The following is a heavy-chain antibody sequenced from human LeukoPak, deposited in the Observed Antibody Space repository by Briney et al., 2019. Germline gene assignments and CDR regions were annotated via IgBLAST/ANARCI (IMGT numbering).Heavy chain of an antibody. D-gene: IGHD6-19*01. J-gene: IGHJ4*02. CDR2: IHYGGST. V-gene: IGHV4-59*01. CDR1: GGSISGYY. Sequence: SETLSLTCTVSGGSISGYYWSWIRQPPGKGLEWIAYIHYGGSTDYNPSLKSRLTISVDTSKNQFSLKLNSVTAADTAVYYCARESAYSGWFDYWGQGTLVTVSS. CDR3: ARESAYSGWFDY.